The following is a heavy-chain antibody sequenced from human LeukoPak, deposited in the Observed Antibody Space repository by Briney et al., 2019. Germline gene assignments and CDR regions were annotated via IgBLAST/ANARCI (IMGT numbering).Heavy chain of an antibody. CDR3: ARAMAGDIVVVVAATHTTNYYYGMDV. J-gene: IGHJ6*02. Sequence: SETLSLTCTVSGGSISSYYWSWIRQPPGKGLEWIGYIYYSGSTNYNPSLKSRVTISVDTSKNQFSLKLSSVTAADTAVYYCARAMAGDIVVVVAATHTTNYYYGMDVWGQGTTVTVSS. V-gene: IGHV4-59*12. CDR1: GGSISSYY. D-gene: IGHD2-15*01. CDR2: IYYSGST.